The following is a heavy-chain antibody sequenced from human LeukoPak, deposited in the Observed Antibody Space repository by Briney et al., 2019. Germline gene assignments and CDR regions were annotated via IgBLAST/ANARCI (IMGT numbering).Heavy chain of an antibody. V-gene: IGHV4-39*07. J-gene: IGHJ4*02. D-gene: IGHD3-9*01. Sequence: SETLSLTCTVSGGSFSSSSYYWGWIRQPPGKGLEWIGSIYYNGSNYYNPSLKSRVTISVDTSKNQFSLKLTSVTAADTAVYYCARSIVFDFNNPIKFFDYWGQGTLVTVSS. CDR3: ARSIVFDFNNPIKFFDY. CDR1: GGSFSSSSYY. CDR2: IYYNGSN.